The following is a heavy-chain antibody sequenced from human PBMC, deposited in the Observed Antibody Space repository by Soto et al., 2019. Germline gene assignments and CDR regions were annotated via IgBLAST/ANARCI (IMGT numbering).Heavy chain of an antibody. V-gene: IGHV2-5*01. J-gene: IGHJ4*02. Sequence: GPTLVHPTHTLTLPCTFSGFSLSTSVVVVSWIRQPPGKALEWLAVIYWNDDKRYSPSLKSRVTIAKDTSKNEVVLTMTSMDPMDTATYYCTHFSGYEQFEYWRQGNLVTVSS. CDR2: IYWNDDK. D-gene: IGHD5-12*01. CDR3: THFSGYEQFEY. CDR1: GFSLSTSVVV.